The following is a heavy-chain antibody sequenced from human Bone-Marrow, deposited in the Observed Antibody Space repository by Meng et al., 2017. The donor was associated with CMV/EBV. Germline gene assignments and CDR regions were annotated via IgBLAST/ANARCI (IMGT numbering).Heavy chain of an antibody. V-gene: IGHV4-38-2*02. CDR1: GYPISSGYY. Sequence: GSLRLSCTVSGYPISSGYYWGWSRQPPGKGLEWIGSIYHSGCTYYNPSLKSRVTISVDTSKNQFSLKLSSVTAADTAVDYCAGSAPGYGGYEWGGGDYWGQGTLVTVSS. D-gene: IGHD5-12*01. J-gene: IGHJ4*02. CDR3: AGSAPGYGGYEWGGGDY. CDR2: IYHSGCT.